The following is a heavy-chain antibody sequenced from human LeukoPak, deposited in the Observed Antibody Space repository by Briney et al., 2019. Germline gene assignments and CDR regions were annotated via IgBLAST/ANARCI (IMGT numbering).Heavy chain of an antibody. CDR2: ISSGSSSI. J-gene: IGHJ5*02. D-gene: IGHD3-10*01. CDR1: GFTFSSYS. Sequence: PGGSLRLSCAASGFTFSSYSMNWVRQAPGKGLEWVSYISSGSSSIYYADSVKGRFTISRDNGKDSLYLQMNSLRDEDTAVYYCAKGGLNWFDPWGQGTLVTVSS. CDR3: AKGGLNWFDP. V-gene: IGHV3-48*02.